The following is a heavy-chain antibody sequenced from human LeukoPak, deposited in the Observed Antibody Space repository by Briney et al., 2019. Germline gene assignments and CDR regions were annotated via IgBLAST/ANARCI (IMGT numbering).Heavy chain of an antibody. CDR3: ARDEVGYYDSSGYCYFQH. Sequence: ASVKVSCKASGYTFTGYYMHWVRQAPGQGLEWMGWNNPNSGGTNYAQKFQGRVTMTRDTSISTAYMELSRLRSDDTAVYYCARDEVGYYDSSGYCYFQHWGQGTLVTVSS. J-gene: IGHJ1*01. CDR2: NNPNSGGT. CDR1: GYTFTGYY. V-gene: IGHV1-2*02. D-gene: IGHD3-22*01.